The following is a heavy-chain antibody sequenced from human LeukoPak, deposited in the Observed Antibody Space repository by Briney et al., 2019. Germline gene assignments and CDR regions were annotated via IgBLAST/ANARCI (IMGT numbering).Heavy chain of an antibody. Sequence: ASVKVSCKASGYTFTGYYMHWVRQAPAQGLEWMGWINPNSGDTNSAQEFAGRGTMTRDTSISTDYLELGRLRSDAPAVYFCARENWNDGSVDYWGQGTLVTVSS. V-gene: IGHV1-2*02. D-gene: IGHD1-1*01. CDR2: INPNSGDT. J-gene: IGHJ4*02. CDR3: ARENWNDGSVDY. CDR1: GYTFTGYY.